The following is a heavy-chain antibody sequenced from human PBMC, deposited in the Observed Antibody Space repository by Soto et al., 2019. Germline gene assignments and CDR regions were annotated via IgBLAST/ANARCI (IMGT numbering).Heavy chain of an antibody. CDR2: IYYSGST. J-gene: IGHJ5*02. D-gene: IGHD3-9*01. Sequence: SETLSLTCTVSGGSISSYYWSWIRQPPGKGLEWIGYIYYSGSTNYNPSLKSRVTISVDTSKNQFSLKLSSVTAADTAVYYCARGAPLLRYFDWFPRNWFDPWGQGTLVTVS. V-gene: IGHV4-59*01. CDR3: ARGAPLLRYFDWFPRNWFDP. CDR1: GGSISSYY.